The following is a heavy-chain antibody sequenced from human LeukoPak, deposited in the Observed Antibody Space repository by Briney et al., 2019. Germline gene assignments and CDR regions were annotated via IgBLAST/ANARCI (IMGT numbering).Heavy chain of an antibody. CDR2: IYTSGST. Sequence: SETLSLTCTVSGGSTSSYYWSWIRQPAGRGLEWIGRIYTSGSTNYNPSLKSRVTMSVDTSKNQFSLKLSSVTAADTAVYYCARGLAAAGLYYFDYWGQGTLVTVSS. CDR1: GGSTSSYY. D-gene: IGHD6-13*01. V-gene: IGHV4-4*07. J-gene: IGHJ4*02. CDR3: ARGLAAAGLYYFDY.